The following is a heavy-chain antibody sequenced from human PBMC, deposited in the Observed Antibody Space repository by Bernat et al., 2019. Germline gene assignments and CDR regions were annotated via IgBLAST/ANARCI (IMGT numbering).Heavy chain of an antibody. CDR1: GGSISSSSYY. Sequence: QLQLQESGPGLVKPSETLSLTCTVSGGSISSSSYYWGWIRQPPGKGLEWIGSIYYSGSTYYNPSLKSRVTISVDTSKNQFSLKLSSVTAADTAVYYCVRRGVLLWFGELPDSDYWGQGTLVTVSS. J-gene: IGHJ4*02. CDR2: IYYSGST. V-gene: IGHV4-39*01. CDR3: VRRGVLLWFGELPDSDY. D-gene: IGHD3-10*01.